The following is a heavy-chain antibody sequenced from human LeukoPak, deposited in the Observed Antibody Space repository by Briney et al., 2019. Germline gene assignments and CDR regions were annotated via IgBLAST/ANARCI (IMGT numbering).Heavy chain of an antibody. V-gene: IGHV4-4*07. D-gene: IGHD3-3*01. CDR1: GGSISSYY. J-gene: IGHJ6*02. Sequence: PSETLSLTCTVSGGSISSYYWSWIRQPAGKGLEWIGRIYTSGSTNYNPSLKSRVTMSVDTSKNQFSLKLSSVTAADTAVYNCARESRATIFGVVIRDYYYGMDVWGQGTTVTVSS. CDR2: IYTSGST. CDR3: ARESRATIFGVVIRDYYYGMDV.